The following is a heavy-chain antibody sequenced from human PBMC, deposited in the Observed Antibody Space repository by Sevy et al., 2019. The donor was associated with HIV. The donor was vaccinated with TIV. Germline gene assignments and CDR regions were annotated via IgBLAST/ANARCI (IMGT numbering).Heavy chain of an antibody. D-gene: IGHD4-17*01. CDR3: AREIDYGESLSAFDY. Sequence: RGSLRLSCAASGFTFTTYWMTWVRQAPGKGLEWVAVISYDGSNKYYADSVKGRFTISRDNSKNTLYLQMNSLRAEDTAVYYCAREIDYGESLSAFDYWGQGTLVTVSS. CDR1: GFTFTTYW. CDR2: ISYDGSNK. V-gene: IGHV3-30-3*01. J-gene: IGHJ4*02.